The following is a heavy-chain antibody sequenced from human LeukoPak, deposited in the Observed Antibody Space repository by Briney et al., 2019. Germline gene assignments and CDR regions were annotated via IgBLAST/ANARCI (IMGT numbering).Heavy chain of an antibody. D-gene: IGHD3-9*01. V-gene: IGHV3-23*01. Sequence: GGSLRLSCAASGFDLTRHAMSWVRQTPGRGLEGVSDIRSDSFTTTYADSVKGRFTISRDNSKKTLYLQMNSLRVEDTAVYYCAKDLVLPAYQPFDSWGQGPLVTVSS. J-gene: IGHJ4*02. CDR2: IRSDSFTT. CDR3: AKDLVLPAYQPFDS. CDR1: GFDLTRHA.